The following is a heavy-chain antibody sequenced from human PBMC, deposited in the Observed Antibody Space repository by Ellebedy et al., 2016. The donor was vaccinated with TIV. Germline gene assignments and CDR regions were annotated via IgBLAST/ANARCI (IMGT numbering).Heavy chain of an antibody. CDR3: ARDNRDTMVRGQYNWFDP. D-gene: IGHD3-10*01. CDR1: GGSISSYY. V-gene: IGHV4-59*01. Sequence: GSLRLXXTVSGGSISSYYWSWIRQPPGKGLEWIGYIYYSGSTNYNPSLKSRVTISVDTSKNQFSLKLSSVTAADTAVYYCARDNRDTMVRGQYNWFDPWGQGTLVTVSS. CDR2: IYYSGST. J-gene: IGHJ5*02.